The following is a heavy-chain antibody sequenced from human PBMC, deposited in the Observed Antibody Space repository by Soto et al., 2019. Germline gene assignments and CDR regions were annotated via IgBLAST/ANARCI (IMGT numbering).Heavy chain of an antibody. CDR2: IKPSGGST. V-gene: IGHV1-46*01. D-gene: IGHD2-2*01. J-gene: IGHJ4*02. Sequence: ASVKFSLNASGYTFTSYYMHWVRQAPGQVLDCIGIIKPSGGSTSYAQKFQGRVTMTRDTYTSTVYMELSSLRSEDTAVYYCARVDPGCSSTSLLSYFDYWGQGTLDTVSS. CDR3: ARVDPGCSSTSLLSYFDY. CDR1: GYTFTSYY.